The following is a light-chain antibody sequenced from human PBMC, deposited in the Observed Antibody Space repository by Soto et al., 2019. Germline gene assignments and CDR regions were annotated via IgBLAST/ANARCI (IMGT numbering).Light chain of an antibody. J-gene: IGKJ1*01. Sequence: DIVMTQTPLSLPVTPGEPAAISCRSSQSLVHRDGNTYLSWLQQRPGQAPRLLLYKISNRVSGVPDRFRGSGAGTDFTLTISRVEVEDVGVYYCLQATQFPWTFGQGTKVDIK. CDR3: LQATQFPWT. V-gene: IGKV2-24*01. CDR2: KIS. CDR1: QSLVHRDGNTY.